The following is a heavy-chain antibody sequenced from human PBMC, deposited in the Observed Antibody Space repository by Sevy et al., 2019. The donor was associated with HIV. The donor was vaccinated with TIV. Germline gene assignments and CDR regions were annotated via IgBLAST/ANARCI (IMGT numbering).Heavy chain of an antibody. CDR3: ASSAYCGGDCYPGFDY. V-gene: IGHV4-38-2*01. J-gene: IGHJ4*02. Sequence: SETLSLTCAVSGYSISSGYYWGWIRQPPGKGLEWIGSIYHSGSTYYNPSLKSRVTISVDTSKNQFSLKLSSLTAADTAVYYCASSAYCGGDCYPGFDYWGQGTLVTVSS. D-gene: IGHD2-21*01. CDR1: GYSISSGYY. CDR2: IYHSGST.